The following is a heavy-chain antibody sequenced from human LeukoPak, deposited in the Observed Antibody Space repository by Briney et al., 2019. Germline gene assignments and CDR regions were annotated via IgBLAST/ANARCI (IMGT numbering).Heavy chain of an antibody. CDR3: ARALSGSGSFYFDY. CDR2: ISAYNGNT. CDR1: GYTFTNYG. V-gene: IGHV1-18*01. Sequence: ASVKVSCKASGYTFTNYGISWVRQAPGQGLEWMGWISAYNGNTNYAQKLQGRVTMTTDTSTSTAYMELRSLRSDDTAVYYCARALSGSGSFYFDYWGQGTLVTVSS. J-gene: IGHJ4*02. D-gene: IGHD3-10*01.